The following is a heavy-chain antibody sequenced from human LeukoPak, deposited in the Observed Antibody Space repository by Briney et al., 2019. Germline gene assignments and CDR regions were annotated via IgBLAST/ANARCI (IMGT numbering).Heavy chain of an antibody. CDR3: ATSYCSSTSCYDSTFDY. CDR1: GGSTSSGSYY. V-gene: IGHV4-61*02. Sequence: SETLSLTCTVSGGSTSSGSYYWSWIRQPAGKGLEWIGRIYTSGSTNYNPSLKSRVTISVDTSKNQFSLKLSSVTAADTAVYYCATSYCSSTSCYDSTFDYWGQGTLVTVSS. J-gene: IGHJ4*02. CDR2: IYTSGST. D-gene: IGHD2-2*01.